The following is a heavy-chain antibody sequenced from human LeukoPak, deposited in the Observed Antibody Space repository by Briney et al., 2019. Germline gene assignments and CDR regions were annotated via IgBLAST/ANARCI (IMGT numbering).Heavy chain of an antibody. CDR3: ARARNDYDSNGFSFLDY. D-gene: IGHD3-22*01. CDR1: GFTFRTYW. CDR2: IKSDGSAT. Sequence: PGGSLRLSCAASGFTFRTYWMHWVRQAPGKGLVWVSHIKSDGSATTYADSVKGRFTISRDNSKNTLYLQMNSLRAEDTALYYCARARNDYDSNGFSFLDYWGQGTLVTVSS. V-gene: IGHV3-74*01. J-gene: IGHJ4*02.